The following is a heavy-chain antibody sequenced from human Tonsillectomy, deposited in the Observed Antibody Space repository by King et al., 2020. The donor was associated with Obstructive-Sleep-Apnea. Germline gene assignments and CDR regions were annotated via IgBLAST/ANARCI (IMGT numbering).Heavy chain of an antibody. V-gene: IGHV1-18*01. CDR3: MGDAPHLFYYGSAASFDC. CDR2: ISAYNGNT. D-gene: IGHD3-10*01. Sequence: VQLVESGAEVKKPGASVKVSCKSSGYTFSNFGVSWVRQAPGQGLEWMGWISAYNGNTDYAQNLQGRVTLTTDTSTSTAYMELRSLQSDDTAVYYCMGDAPHLFYYGSAASFDCWGQGTLVTVSS. J-gene: IGHJ4*02. CDR1: GYTFSNFG.